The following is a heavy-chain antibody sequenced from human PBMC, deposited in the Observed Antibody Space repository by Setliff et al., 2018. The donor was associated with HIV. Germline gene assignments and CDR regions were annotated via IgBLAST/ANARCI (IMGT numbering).Heavy chain of an antibody. V-gene: IGHV4-34*01. CDR3: ARGRDYTGSWFRPFYLDF. J-gene: IGHJ4*01. Sequence: SETLSLTCAVYGGSFSGHYWSWIRQPPGKGLEWLGEINHSGSTAYNLALESRVSMSIDTSKNQFSLKLTSVTAADTAIYYCARGRDYTGSWFRPFYLDFWGHGNLVTVSS. D-gene: IGHD3-3*01. CDR2: INHSGST. CDR1: GGSFSGHY.